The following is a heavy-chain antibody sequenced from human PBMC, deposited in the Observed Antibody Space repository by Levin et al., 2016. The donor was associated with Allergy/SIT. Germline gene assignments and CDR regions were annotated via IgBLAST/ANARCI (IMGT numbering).Heavy chain of an antibody. Sequence: WVRQAPGQGLEWMGGIIPIFGTANYAQKFQGRVTITADESTSTAYMELSSLRSEDTAVYYCARVNRHQWELSHSDAFDIWGQGTMVTVSS. D-gene: IGHD1-26*01. CDR2: IIPIFGTA. V-gene: IGHV1-69*01. CDR3: ARVNRHQWELSHSDAFDI. J-gene: IGHJ3*02.